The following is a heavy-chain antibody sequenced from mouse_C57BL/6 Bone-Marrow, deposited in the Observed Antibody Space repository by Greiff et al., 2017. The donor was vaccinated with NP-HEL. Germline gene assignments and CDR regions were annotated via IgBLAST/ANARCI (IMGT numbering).Heavy chain of an antibody. J-gene: IGHJ2*01. V-gene: IGHV1-58*01. Sequence: VQLQQSGAELVRPGSSVKMSCKTSGYTFTSYGINWVKQRPGQGLEWIGYIYLGNGYTEYNEKFKGKATLTSDTSSSTAYMQLSSLTSEDSAIYFCAREGSYENYFDYWGQGTTLTVSS. CDR1: GYTFTSYG. CDR3: AREGSYENYFDY. CDR2: IYLGNGYT. D-gene: IGHD1-1*02.